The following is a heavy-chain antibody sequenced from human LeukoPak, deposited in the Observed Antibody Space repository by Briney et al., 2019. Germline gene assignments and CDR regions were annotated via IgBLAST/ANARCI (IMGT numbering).Heavy chain of an antibody. J-gene: IGHJ4*02. CDR2: ISAYNGNT. D-gene: IGHD6-19*01. V-gene: IGHV1-18*01. CDR1: GYTFTSYG. CDR3: ARVGRVAVAVNDY. Sequence: GASVKVSCKASGYTFTSYGISWVRQAPGQGLEWMGWISAYNGNTNYAQKFQGRVTMTRNTSISTAYMELSSLRSEDTAVYYCARVGRVAVAVNDYWGQGTLVTVSS.